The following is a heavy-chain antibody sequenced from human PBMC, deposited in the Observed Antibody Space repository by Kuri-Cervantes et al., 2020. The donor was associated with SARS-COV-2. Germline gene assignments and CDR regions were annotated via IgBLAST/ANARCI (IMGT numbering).Heavy chain of an antibody. CDR1: GGSTSSGSYY. CDR2: IYTSGST. CDR3: ARGRLWSGYYTYFDY. D-gene: IGHD3-3*01. J-gene: IGHJ4*02. Sequence: SETLSLTCTVSGGSTSSGSYYWSWIRQPAGKGLEWIGYIYTSGSTNYNPSLKSRVTISVDTSKNQFSLKLSSVTAADTAVYYCARGRLWSGYYTYFDYWGQGTLVTVSS. V-gene: IGHV4-61*09.